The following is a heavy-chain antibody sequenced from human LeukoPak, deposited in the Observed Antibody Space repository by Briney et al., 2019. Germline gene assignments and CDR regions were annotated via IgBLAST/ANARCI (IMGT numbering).Heavy chain of an antibody. CDR3: ARAPITSPFYFDY. CDR1: GLAFDEHG. CDR2: INWSGGST. V-gene: IGHV3-20*04. J-gene: IGHJ4*02. Sequence: GGSLRLSCTASGLAFDEHGMSWVRQVPGKGLEWVSGINWSGGSTGYADPLRGRFTISRDNAKNSLYLQMHSLRAEHTALDCCARAPITSPFYFDYWGQGTLVTVSS. D-gene: IGHD2-2*01.